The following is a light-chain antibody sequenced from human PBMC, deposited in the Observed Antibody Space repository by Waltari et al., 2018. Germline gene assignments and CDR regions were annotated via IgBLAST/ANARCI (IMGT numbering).Light chain of an antibody. Sequence: DTQLSQFPSTLAASVGDRVTITCRAREAINNWLAWYQQKPGKAPKALIYDASTLQSGVPSRFSGSGSGTEFTLTIDSLQPDDFATYYCQQYNRFSPFGQGTNVEVK. CDR1: EAINNW. V-gene: IGKV1-5*01. J-gene: IGKJ1*01. CDR3: QQYNRFSP. CDR2: DAS.